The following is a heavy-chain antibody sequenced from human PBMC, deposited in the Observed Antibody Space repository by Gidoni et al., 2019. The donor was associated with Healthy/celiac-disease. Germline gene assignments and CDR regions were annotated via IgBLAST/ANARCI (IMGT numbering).Heavy chain of an antibody. CDR1: DGTFSSYA. Sequence: QVQLVQSGAAVKNPGSSVKVSCKASDGTFSSYAISWVRQAPGQGLEWMGRIIPILGIANYAQKFQGRVTSTADKSTSTDYMELSSLRSEDTAVYYCARAADTAMDFDYWGQGTLVTVSS. CDR3: ARAADTAMDFDY. V-gene: IGHV1-69*04. J-gene: IGHJ4*02. CDR2: IIPILGIA. D-gene: IGHD5-18*01.